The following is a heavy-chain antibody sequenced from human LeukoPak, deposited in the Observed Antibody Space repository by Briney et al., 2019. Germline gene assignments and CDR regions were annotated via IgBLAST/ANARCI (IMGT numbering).Heavy chain of an antibody. CDR1: GGSISSYY. Sequence: PSETLSLTCTVSGGSISSYYWSWIRQPPGKGLEWIGYIYYTGSTNYNPSLKSRVTIPVDTSKNQFSLKLSSVTAADTAVYYCGRARFSTSSPIDYWGQGTLVTVSS. D-gene: IGHD2-2*01. J-gene: IGHJ4*02. CDR3: GRARFSTSSPIDY. V-gene: IGHV4-59*08. CDR2: IYYTGST.